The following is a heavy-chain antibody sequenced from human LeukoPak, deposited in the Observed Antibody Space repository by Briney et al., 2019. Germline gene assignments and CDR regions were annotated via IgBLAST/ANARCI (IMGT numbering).Heavy chain of an antibody. CDR2: INPNSGGT. Sequence: GASVKVSCKASGYTFTGYYMHWVRQAPGQGLEWMGWINPNSGGTNYAQKFQGRVTMTRDTSISTAYMELSRLRSDDTAVYYCAKAGGRDGYKFGYFQHWGQGTLVTVSS. CDR3: AKAGGRDGYKFGYFQH. V-gene: IGHV1-2*02. CDR1: GYTFTGYY. D-gene: IGHD5-24*01. J-gene: IGHJ1*01.